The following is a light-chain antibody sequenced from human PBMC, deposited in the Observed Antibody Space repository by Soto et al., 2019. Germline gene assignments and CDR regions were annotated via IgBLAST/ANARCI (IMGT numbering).Light chain of an antibody. J-gene: IGKJ3*01. V-gene: IGKV3-15*01. CDR1: QGISFD. Sequence: DIVMTQSPSSLSGSLGDRATISSRTSQGISFDLGWYQQKPGQAPRLLIYGTSIMPAGVPSRFSGSGSETEFSLTISSLQSEDFAVYYCLQDYTYPCSFGPGTKVQVK. CDR3: LQDYTYPCS. CDR2: GTS.